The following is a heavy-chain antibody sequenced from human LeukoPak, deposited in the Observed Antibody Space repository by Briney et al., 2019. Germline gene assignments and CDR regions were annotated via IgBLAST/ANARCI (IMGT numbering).Heavy chain of an antibody. V-gene: IGHV3-23*01. CDR2: ISGTGGST. D-gene: IGHD3-22*01. Sequence: GGSLRLSCAATGFTFSNYAVNWVRQAPGKGLEWVSTISGTGGSTYYADSVKGRFTISRDNSKDTLYLQMSSLRAEDTAVYYCAKDRGRYYDSSGFYWGYYFDSWGQGILVTAST. J-gene: IGHJ4*02. CDR1: GFTFSNYA. CDR3: AKDRGRYYDSSGFYWGYYFDS.